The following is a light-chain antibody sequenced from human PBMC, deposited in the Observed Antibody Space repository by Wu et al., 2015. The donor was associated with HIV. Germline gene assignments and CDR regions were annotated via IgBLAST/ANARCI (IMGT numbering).Light chain of an antibody. CDR2: GAS. CDR1: QIIPSSH. Sequence: IVLTQSPDTLSLSPGETGILSCRASQIIPSSHLAWYQQKPGQAPRLLMYGASRKATGIPDRFSGYMSAATDFTLAIFRLQPEDSAVYFCQHYGDSQFT. CDR3: QHYGDSQFT. V-gene: IGKV3-20*01. J-gene: IGKJ3*01.